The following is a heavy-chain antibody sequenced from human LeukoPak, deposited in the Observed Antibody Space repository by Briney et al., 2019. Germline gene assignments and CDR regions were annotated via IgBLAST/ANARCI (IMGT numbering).Heavy chain of an antibody. CDR3: ARDDYTDIPFQLDY. J-gene: IGHJ4*02. CDR1: GYAFSTYV. Sequence: GASVKVSCKSSGYAFSTYVIQWLRQAPGKRLEWMGCIHGGNGYTKYSQNLQGRVTFTRDTSANTAYMELSSLRPEDTAVYYCARDDYTDIPFQLDYWGQGTLVTVSS. D-gene: IGHD5-18*01. V-gene: IGHV1-3*01. CDR2: IHGGNGYT.